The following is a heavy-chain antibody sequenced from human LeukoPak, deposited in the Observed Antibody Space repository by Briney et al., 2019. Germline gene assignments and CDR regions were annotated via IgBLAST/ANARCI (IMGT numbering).Heavy chain of an antibody. V-gene: IGHV4-34*01. D-gene: IGHD3-22*01. Sequence: SETLSLTCAVYGGSFSGYYWSWIRQPPGKGLEWIGEINHSGSTNYNPSLKSRVTISVDTSKNQFSLKLSSVTAADTAVYYCARQGWEFEYYYDSSGYYYGGVFDYWGQGTLVTVSS. J-gene: IGHJ4*02. CDR1: GGSFSGYY. CDR2: INHSGST. CDR3: ARQGWEFEYYYDSSGYYYGGVFDY.